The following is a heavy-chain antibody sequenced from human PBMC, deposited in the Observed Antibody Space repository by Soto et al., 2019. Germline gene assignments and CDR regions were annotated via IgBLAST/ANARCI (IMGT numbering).Heavy chain of an antibody. CDR2: ISAYKGNT. CDR3: ARDGDRGTAAVY. V-gene: IGHV1-18*01. D-gene: IGHD2-21*02. J-gene: IGHJ4*02. CDR1: GYTFTSYG. Sequence: QVQLVQSGAEVKKPGASLKVSCKASGYTFTSYGISWVRQVPGQGLEWMGWISAYKGNTNYAQKLQGRVTMTPETATSTAYTELRSLRSNDTAVYYCARDGDRGTAAVYWGQGTLVTVSS.